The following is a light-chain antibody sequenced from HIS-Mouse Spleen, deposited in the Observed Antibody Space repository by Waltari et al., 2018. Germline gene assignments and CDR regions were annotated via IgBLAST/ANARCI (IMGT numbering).Light chain of an antibody. J-gene: IGLJ2*01. CDR1: SSDVGGSNY. CDR3: SSYTSSSTLV. V-gene: IGLV2-14*03. Sequence: QSALTQPASVSGSPGPSITISCPGTSSDVGGSNYVSWYQQHPGKAPKLMIYDVSNRPSGVSNRFSGYKSGNTASLTISGLQAEDEADYYCSSYTSSSTLVFGGGTKLTVL. CDR2: DVS.